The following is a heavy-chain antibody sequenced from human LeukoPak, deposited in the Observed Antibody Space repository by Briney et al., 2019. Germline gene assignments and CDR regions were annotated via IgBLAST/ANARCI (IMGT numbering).Heavy chain of an antibody. CDR3: ARQYSSSYDAFDI. CDR2: ISYDGSNK. Sequence: GGSLRLSCAASGFTFSSYAMHWVRQAPGKGLEWVAVISYDGSNKYYADSVKGRFTISRDNSKNTLYLQMNSLRADDAAVYYCARQYSSSYDAFDIWGQGTMVTVSS. D-gene: IGHD6-13*01. V-gene: IGHV3-30-3*01. CDR1: GFTFSSYA. J-gene: IGHJ3*02.